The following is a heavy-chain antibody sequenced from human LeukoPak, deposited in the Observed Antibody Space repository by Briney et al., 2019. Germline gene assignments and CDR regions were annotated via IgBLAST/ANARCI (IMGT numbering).Heavy chain of an antibody. V-gene: IGHV5-51*01. CDR2: IYPGDSDT. J-gene: IGHJ4*02. Sequence: GGSLRLSCKGSGYTFTDYWIGWVRQMPGKGLEWMGIIYPGDSDTRYSPSFQGQVTISADKSISTAYLQWSSLKASDTAMYYCARHFKAARRPFDYWGQGTLVTVSS. CDR3: ARHFKAARRPFDY. D-gene: IGHD6-6*01. CDR1: GYTFTDYW.